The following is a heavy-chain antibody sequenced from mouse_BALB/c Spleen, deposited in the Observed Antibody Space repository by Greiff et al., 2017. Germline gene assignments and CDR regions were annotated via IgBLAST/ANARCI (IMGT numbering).Heavy chain of an antibody. Sequence: VQLQQSGAELMKPGASVKISCKATGYTFSSYWLEWVKQRPGHGLEWIGEILPGSGSTNYNEKFKGKATFTADTSSNTAYMQLSSLTSEDSAVYYCARCHYGSSGWFAYWGQGTLVTVSA. J-gene: IGHJ3*01. CDR1: GYTFSSYW. CDR2: ILPGSGST. V-gene: IGHV1-9*01. CDR3: ARCHYGSSGWFAY. D-gene: IGHD1-1*01.